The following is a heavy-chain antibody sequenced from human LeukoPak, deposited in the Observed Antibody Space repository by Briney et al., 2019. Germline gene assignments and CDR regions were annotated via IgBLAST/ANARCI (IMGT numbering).Heavy chain of an antibody. CDR2: ILYDGSNK. J-gene: IGHJ3*02. CDR3: AREGAVAVAFDI. Sequence: GGSLRLSCAASGFTFSSYAMHWVRQAPGKGLEWVAVILYDGSNKYYANSVKGRFTISRDNSKNTLYLQMNSLRAEDTAVYYCAREGAVAVAFDIWGQGTMVTVSS. CDR1: GFTFSSYA. D-gene: IGHD6-19*01. V-gene: IGHV3-30-3*01.